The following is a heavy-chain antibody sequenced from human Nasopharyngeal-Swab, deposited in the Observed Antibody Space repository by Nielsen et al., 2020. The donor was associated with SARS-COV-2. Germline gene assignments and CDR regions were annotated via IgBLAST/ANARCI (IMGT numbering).Heavy chain of an antibody. D-gene: IGHD6-6*01. Sequence: VRQAPGKGLEWVSAISGSGGSTYYADSVKGRFTISRDNSKNTLYLQMNSLRAEDTAVYYCARDRGQFVRADYFDYWGQGTLVTVSS. J-gene: IGHJ4*02. V-gene: IGHV3-23*01. CDR3: ARDRGQFVRADYFDY. CDR2: ISGSGGST.